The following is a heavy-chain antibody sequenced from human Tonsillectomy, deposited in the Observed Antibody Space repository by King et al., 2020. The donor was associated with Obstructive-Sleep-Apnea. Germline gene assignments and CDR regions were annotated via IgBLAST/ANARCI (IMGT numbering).Heavy chain of an antibody. CDR1: GFTVSSKY. Sequence: VQLVESGGGLVQPGGSLRLSCAASGFTVSSKYMSWVRQAPGKGLEWVSVFYSVGSTSYSDYVQGRFTISRDNSKNTVYLQMKSLRAEDTAVYFCARDLVMDVWGQGTTVTVSS. CDR2: FYSVGST. V-gene: IGHV3-66*01. D-gene: IGHD2-8*02. CDR3: ARDLVMDV. J-gene: IGHJ6*02.